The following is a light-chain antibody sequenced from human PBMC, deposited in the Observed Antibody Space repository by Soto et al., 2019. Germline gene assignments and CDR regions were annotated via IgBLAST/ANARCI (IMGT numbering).Light chain of an antibody. CDR1: SSDVGGYHY. CDR3: SSYAGSNRV. CDR2: EVS. J-gene: IGLJ2*01. V-gene: IGLV2-8*01. Sequence: QSALTQPPSASGSPGQSVTISCTGTSSDVGGYHYVSWYQQHPGKAPKLMIYEVSKRPSGVPDCFSGSKPCNTASLTVSGLQAEDEADYYCSSYAGSNRVFGGGTKLTVL.